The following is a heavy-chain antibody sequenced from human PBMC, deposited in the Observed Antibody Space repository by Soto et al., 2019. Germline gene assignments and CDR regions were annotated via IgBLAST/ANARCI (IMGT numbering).Heavy chain of an antibody. CDR1: GYTFTGYY. CDR2: INPNSGGT. D-gene: IGHD5-12*01. Sequence: ASVKVSCKASGYTFTGYYMHWVRQAPGQGIERMREINPNSGGTNYAQRFQGWVTMTRDTSISTAYMELSRLRSDDTAVYYCARGERWLQLIPRPGAFDIWGQGTMVTVSS. V-gene: IGHV1-2*04. CDR3: ARGERWLQLIPRPGAFDI. J-gene: IGHJ3*02.